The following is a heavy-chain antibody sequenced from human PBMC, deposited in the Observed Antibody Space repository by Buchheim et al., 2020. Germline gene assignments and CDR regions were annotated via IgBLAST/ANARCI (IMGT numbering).Heavy chain of an antibody. V-gene: IGHV3-30*18. CDR2: ISYDGSNK. D-gene: IGHD1-26*01. CDR3: AKVGGSYSREINFDY. CDR1: GFTFSSYG. J-gene: IGHJ4*02. Sequence: QVQLVESGGGVVQPGRSLRLSCAASGFTFSSYGMHWVRQAPGKGLEWVAVISYDGSNKYYADSVKGRFTISRDNSKNTLYLQMNSLRAEDTAVYYCAKVGGSYSREINFDYWGQGTL.